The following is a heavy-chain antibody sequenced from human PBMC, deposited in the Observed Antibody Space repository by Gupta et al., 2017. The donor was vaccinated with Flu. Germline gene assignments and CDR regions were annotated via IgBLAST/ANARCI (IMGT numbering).Heavy chain of an antibody. D-gene: IGHD3-10*01. CDR2: IAADDSVK. Sequence: EEQLVESGGGLVQPGGSLRLSCAASGFTFRSYWMDWVRQPPGKGLEWVANIAADDSVKNYADSVKGRFTISRDDAKNSLYLQMNSLRAEDTAVYYCVRNRGWQQFDYWGQGALVTVSS. V-gene: IGHV3-7*01. CDR3: VRNRGWQQFDY. J-gene: IGHJ4*02. CDR1: GFTFRSYW.